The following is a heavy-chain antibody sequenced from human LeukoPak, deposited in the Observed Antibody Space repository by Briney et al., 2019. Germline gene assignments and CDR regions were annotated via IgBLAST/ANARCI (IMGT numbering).Heavy chain of an antibody. D-gene: IGHD3-9*01. Sequence: SETLSLTCTVSGYSISSSYYWGWIRQPPGKGLEWIGSIYHSGSTYYNSSLKSRVTISLDTSKNQFSLKLSSVTAADTAVYYCAPGIFDWLTREEYYFDYWGQGTLVTVSS. CDR1: GYSISSSYY. V-gene: IGHV4-38-2*02. CDR3: APGIFDWLTREEYYFDY. J-gene: IGHJ4*02. CDR2: IYHSGST.